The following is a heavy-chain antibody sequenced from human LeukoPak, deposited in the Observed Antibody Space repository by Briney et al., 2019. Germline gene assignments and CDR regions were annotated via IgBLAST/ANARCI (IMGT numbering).Heavy chain of an antibody. Sequence: ASVKVSCKASGYTFTSCGISWVRQAPGQGLEWMGWISAYNGNTNYAQKLQGGVTMTTDTSTSTAYMELRSLRSDDTAVYYCARITARITMIVVVPSHAFDIWGQGTMVTVSS. V-gene: IGHV1-18*01. CDR1: GYTFTSCG. CDR3: ARITARITMIVVVPSHAFDI. CDR2: ISAYNGNT. J-gene: IGHJ3*02. D-gene: IGHD3-22*01.